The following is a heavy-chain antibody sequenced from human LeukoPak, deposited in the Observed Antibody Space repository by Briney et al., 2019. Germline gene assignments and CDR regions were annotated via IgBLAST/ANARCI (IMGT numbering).Heavy chain of an antibody. CDR1: GFTFSNFW. CDR2: INQDGSVK. CDR3: ASRSINWYRGNNWFDP. D-gene: IGHD3-16*01. Sequence: PGGSLRLFCATSGFTFSNFWMSWVRQAPGKGLEWVANINQDGSVKNSVDSVRGRFTTSRDNAKNSLYLQMNSLRVEDTAVYYCASRSINWYRGNNWFDPWGQGTLVTVSS. J-gene: IGHJ5*02. V-gene: IGHV3-7*01.